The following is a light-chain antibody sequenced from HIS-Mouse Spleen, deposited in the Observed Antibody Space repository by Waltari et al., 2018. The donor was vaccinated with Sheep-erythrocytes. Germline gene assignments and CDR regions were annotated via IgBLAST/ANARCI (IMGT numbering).Light chain of an antibody. V-gene: IGLV3-10*01. CDR1: ALPKKY. CDR2: EDS. CDR3: YSTDSSGNHWV. Sequence: SYELTQPPSVSVSPGQTARITCSGDALPKKYAYWYQQKSGQAPVLVIYEDSKRPSGIPGGFSGSTSGRTATLTISGAQVEDEADYYCYSTDSSGNHWVFGGGTKLTVL. J-gene: IGLJ3*02.